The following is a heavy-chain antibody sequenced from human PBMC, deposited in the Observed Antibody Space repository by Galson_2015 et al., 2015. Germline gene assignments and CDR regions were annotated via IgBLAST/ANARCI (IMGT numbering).Heavy chain of an antibody. Sequence: SLRLSCAASGFTFSSYAMSWVRQAPGKGLEWVSAISGSGGSTYYADSVKGRFTISRDNSKNTLYRQMNSQRAEDTAVCYCAKGVPYYYDSSGYYPFDYWGQGTLVTVSS. V-gene: IGHV3-23*01. CDR3: AKGVPYYYDSSGYYPFDY. D-gene: IGHD3-22*01. CDR2: ISGSGGST. CDR1: GFTFSSYA. J-gene: IGHJ4*02.